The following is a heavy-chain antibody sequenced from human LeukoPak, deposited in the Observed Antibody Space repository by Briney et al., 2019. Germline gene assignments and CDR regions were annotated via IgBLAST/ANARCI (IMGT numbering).Heavy chain of an antibody. J-gene: IGHJ4*02. Sequence: ASVKVSCKASGYTFTSYYMHWVRQAPGQGLEWMGIINPSGGSTSYAQKFQGRVTMTRDTSTSTVYMYLSSLRSEDTAVYYCARVPNYYDSSGYPYYFDYWGQGTLVTVSS. CDR1: GYTFTSYY. CDR2: INPSGGST. D-gene: IGHD3-22*01. CDR3: ARVPNYYDSSGYPYYFDY. V-gene: IGHV1-46*01.